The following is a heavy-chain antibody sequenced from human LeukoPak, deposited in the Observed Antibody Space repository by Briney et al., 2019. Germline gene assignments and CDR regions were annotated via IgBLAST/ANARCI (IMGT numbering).Heavy chain of an antibody. V-gene: IGHV4-30-2*01. J-gene: IGHJ4*02. D-gene: IGHD5-12*01. CDR1: GGSISSGGYS. Sequence: SETLSLTCAVSGGSISSGGYSWSWIRQPPGKGLEWIGYIYHSGSTYYNPSLKSQVTISVDRSKNQFSLKLSSVTAADTAVYYCARGRRVATIGYYFDYWGQGTLVTVSS. CDR3: ARGRRVATIGYYFDY. CDR2: IYHSGST.